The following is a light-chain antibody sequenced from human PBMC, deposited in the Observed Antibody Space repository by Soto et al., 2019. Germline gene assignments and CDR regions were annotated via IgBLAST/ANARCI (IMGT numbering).Light chain of an antibody. Sequence: EIVMTQSPATLSVSPGERATLSCRASQSVFSSLAWYQQRPGQAPRLLIYGSATRVTGIPDRFSGSGSGTEFTLTISSLQPDDFATYYCQHYNSYSEAFGQGTKVDI. CDR2: GSA. CDR1: QSVFSS. V-gene: IGKV3-15*01. CDR3: QHYNSYSEA. J-gene: IGKJ1*01.